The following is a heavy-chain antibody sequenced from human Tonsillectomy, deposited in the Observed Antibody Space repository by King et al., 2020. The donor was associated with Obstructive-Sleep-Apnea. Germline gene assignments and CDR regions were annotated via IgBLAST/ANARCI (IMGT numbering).Heavy chain of an antibody. CDR2: ISYDGSDK. Sequence: VQLVESGGGVVQPGRSLRLSCAASGFTFSTYEMHWVRQAPGKGLEWVAVISYDGSDKYYADSVKGRFTISRENSKNTLSLQMNSPTTEDTAVFYCATYGDYPGSSFDYWGQGTLVTVSS. CDR3: ATYGDYPGSSFDY. J-gene: IGHJ4*02. V-gene: IGHV3-30*04. D-gene: IGHD4-17*01. CDR1: GFTFSTYE.